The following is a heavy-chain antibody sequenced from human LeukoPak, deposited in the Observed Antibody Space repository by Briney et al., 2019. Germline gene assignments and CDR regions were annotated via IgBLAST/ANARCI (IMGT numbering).Heavy chain of an antibody. Sequence: PRASVKVSCKASGYTFTGYYMHWVRQAPGQGLEWMGWINPNSGGTNYAQKFQGRVTMTRDTSISTAYMELSRLRSDDTAVYYCVRESYSSSSFDYWGQGTLVTVSS. V-gene: IGHV1-2*02. CDR1: GYTFTGYY. J-gene: IGHJ4*02. CDR2: INPNSGGT. CDR3: VRESYSSSSFDY. D-gene: IGHD6-6*01.